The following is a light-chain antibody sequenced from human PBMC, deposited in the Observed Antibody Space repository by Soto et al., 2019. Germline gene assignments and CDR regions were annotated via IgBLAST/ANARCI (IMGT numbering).Light chain of an antibody. CDR1: SSDIGAYDY. CDR3: SSYTSSSTYV. V-gene: IGLV2-14*01. J-gene: IGLJ1*01. Sequence: SALTQPASLSGSPGQSITISCTGTSSDIGAYDYVSWFQQHPGKAPKLMIYEVSNRPSGVSNRFSGSKSGNTASLTISGLQAEDEADYYCSSYTSSSTYVFGTGTKVTVL. CDR2: EVS.